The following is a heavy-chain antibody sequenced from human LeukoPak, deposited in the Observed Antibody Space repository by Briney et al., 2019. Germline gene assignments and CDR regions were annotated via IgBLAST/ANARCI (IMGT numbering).Heavy chain of an antibody. J-gene: IGHJ4*02. CDR3: AKATLRTTVVKGVLDY. CDR1: GFTFSNFG. D-gene: IGHD4-23*01. Sequence: GGSLRLSCAASGFTFSNFGMHWVRQAPGKGLEWVAFIRYDGSNKYYADSVKGRFTISRDNSKNTLYLQMNSLGAEDTAVYYCAKATLRTTVVKGVLDYWGQGTLVTVSS. CDR2: IRYDGSNK. V-gene: IGHV3-30*02.